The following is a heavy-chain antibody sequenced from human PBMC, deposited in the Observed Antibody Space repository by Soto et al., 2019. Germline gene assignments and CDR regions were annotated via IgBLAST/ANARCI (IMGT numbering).Heavy chain of an antibody. V-gene: IGHV3-23*01. D-gene: IGHD3-3*01. CDR1: GFTFSSYA. CDR2: ISGSGGST. J-gene: IGHJ4*02. CDR3: SWSGYHTVYYFDY. Sequence: PGGSLRLSYAASGFTFSSYAMSWVRQAPGKGLEWVSAISGSGGSTYYADSVKGRFTISRDNSKNTLYLQMNSLRAEDTAVYYCSWSGYHTVYYFDYWGQGTLVTVSS.